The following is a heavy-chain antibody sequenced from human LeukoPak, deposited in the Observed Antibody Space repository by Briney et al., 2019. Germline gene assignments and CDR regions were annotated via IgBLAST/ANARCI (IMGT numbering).Heavy chain of an antibody. V-gene: IGHV3-49*04. CDR1: GFPFGDYS. D-gene: IGHD3-3*01. Sequence: GGSLQLSSTASGFPFGDYSMSWGRQAPGKGLEWVGFIRSKDYGGTTEYAASVKGMFTISRDDSQTIAYLQVNSLKIEDTAMYYCVRVIKYDFWSSYPVGLEYWGQGTLVTVSS. J-gene: IGHJ4*02. CDR2: IRSKDYGGTT. CDR3: VRVIKYDFWSSYPVGLEY.